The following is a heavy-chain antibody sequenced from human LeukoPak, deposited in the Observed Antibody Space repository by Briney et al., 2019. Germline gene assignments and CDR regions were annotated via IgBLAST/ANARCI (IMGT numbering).Heavy chain of an antibody. V-gene: IGHV4-59*08. J-gene: IGHJ4*02. CDR1: GGSISSYY. Sequence: SETLSLTCTVSGGSISSYYWTWIRQPPGKGLEWIGYVYYSGSTNYNPSLKSRVTISVDTSKNQFSLKLSSVTAADTAVYYCARRGGTTYDYWGQGTLVTVSS. D-gene: IGHD1-1*01. CDR3: ARRGGTTYDY. CDR2: VYYSGST.